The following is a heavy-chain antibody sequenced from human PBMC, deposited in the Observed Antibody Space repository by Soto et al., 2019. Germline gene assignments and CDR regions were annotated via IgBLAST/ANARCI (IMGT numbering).Heavy chain of an antibody. J-gene: IGHJ4*02. CDR2: IKQDGSEK. V-gene: IGHV3-7*01. CDR3: ASATYYDYIWGSYRQYYFDY. CDR1: GFTFSSYW. D-gene: IGHD3-16*02. Sequence: GGSLRLSCAASGFTFSSYWMSWVRQAPGKGLEWVANIKQDGSEKYYVDSVKGRFTIYRDNAKNSLYRQMNSLIAEDTAVYYCASATYYDYIWGSYRQYYFDYWGQGTLVTVSS.